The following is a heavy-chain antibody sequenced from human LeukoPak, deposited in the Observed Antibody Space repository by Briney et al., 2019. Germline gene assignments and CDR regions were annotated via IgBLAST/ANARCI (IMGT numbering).Heavy chain of an antibody. CDR3: ARGAPSNCTNGVCFFDY. V-gene: IGHV4-34*01. D-gene: IGHD2-8*01. J-gene: IGHJ4*02. CDR1: GGSSSGYY. Sequence: PSETLSLTCAVYGGSSSGYYWSWIRQPPGKGLEWIGEINHSGSTNYNPSLKSRVTISVDTSKNQFSLKLSSVTAADTAVYYCARGAPSNCTNGVCFFDYWGQGTLVTVSS. CDR2: INHSGST.